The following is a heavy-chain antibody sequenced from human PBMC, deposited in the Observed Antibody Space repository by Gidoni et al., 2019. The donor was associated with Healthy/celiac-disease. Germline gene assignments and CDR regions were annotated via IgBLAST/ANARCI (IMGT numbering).Heavy chain of an antibody. CDR1: GYTFTGYY. Sequence: QVQLVQSGAEVKKPGASVKVSCKASGYTFTGYYMHWVRQAPGQGLEWMGWINPNSGGTNYAQKLQGRVTMTRDTSISTAYMELSRLRSDDTAVYYCARNLPGYCSGGSCYLNWFDPWGQGTLVTVSS. J-gene: IGHJ5*02. D-gene: IGHD2-15*01. CDR2: INPNSGGT. V-gene: IGHV1-2*02. CDR3: ARNLPGYCSGGSCYLNWFDP.